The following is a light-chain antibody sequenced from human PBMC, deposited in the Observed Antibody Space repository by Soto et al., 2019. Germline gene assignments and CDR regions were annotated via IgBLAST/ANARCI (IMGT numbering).Light chain of an antibody. CDR1: NSDVGAYDY. Sequence: QSALTQPPSASGSPGQSVAISCTGTNSDVGAYDYVSWYQQHPGKAPKVMIYEVAKRPSGVPDRFSGSKSGNTASLTVSGLQAEDEADYYCSSYAGSNFWVFGGGTQLTVL. CDR2: EVA. V-gene: IGLV2-8*01. J-gene: IGLJ3*02. CDR3: SSYAGSNFWV.